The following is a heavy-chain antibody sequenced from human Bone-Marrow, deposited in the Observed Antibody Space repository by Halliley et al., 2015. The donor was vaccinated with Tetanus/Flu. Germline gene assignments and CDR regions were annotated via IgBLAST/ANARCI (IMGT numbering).Heavy chain of an antibody. CDR3: ARDSYGNGWFFDY. J-gene: IGHJ4*02. Sequence: LDVLGYIFYSGRPNYNPSLKSRVTISVDTSKNQLSLKLRSVTAADTAVYYCARDSYGNGWFFDYWGQGTLVTVSS. CDR2: IFYSGRP. V-gene: IGHV4-59*01. D-gene: IGHD6-19*01.